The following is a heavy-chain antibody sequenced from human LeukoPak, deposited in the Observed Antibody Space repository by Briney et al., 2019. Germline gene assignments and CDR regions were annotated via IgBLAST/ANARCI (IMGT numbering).Heavy chain of an antibody. J-gene: IGHJ4*02. Sequence: GESLKISCKDSGYSITGYWIAWVRQMPGKGLEWMGIIYPGDSDTRYSPSFQGQVTISVDKSINTAYLQWSSLKASDTAMYYCARGRGTVTTLYYFDYWGQGTLVTVS. CDR1: GYSITGYW. V-gene: IGHV5-51*01. CDR3: ARGRGTVTTLYYFDY. CDR2: IYPGDSDT. D-gene: IGHD4-11*01.